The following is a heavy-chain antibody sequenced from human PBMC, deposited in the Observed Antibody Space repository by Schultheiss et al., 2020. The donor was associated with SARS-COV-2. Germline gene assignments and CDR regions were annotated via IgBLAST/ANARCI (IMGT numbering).Heavy chain of an antibody. D-gene: IGHD3-3*01. V-gene: IGHV3-30-3*01. CDR3: ARDRQYYDFWSGYYGGEWYYYYGMDV. CDR1: GFTFGTYN. J-gene: IGHJ6*02. Sequence: GGSLRLSCAASGFTFGTYNMHWVRQAPGKGLEWVAVISYDGYKKYYADSVKGRFTISRDNSKNTLYLQMNSLRAEDTAVYYCARDRQYYDFWSGYYGGEWYYYYGMDVWGQGTTVTVSS. CDR2: ISYDGYKK.